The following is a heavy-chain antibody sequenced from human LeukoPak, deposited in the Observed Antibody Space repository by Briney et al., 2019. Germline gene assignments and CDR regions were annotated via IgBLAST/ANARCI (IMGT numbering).Heavy chain of an antibody. V-gene: IGHV3-48*03. CDR3: ARVTSIPPYSFDY. CDR1: GFTFSSYE. CDR2: ISSSGSTI. D-gene: IGHD3-16*01. Sequence: PGGSLRLSCAASGFTFSSYEMNWVRQAPGKGLEWVSYISSSGSTIYYADSVKGRFTISRDKAKNSLYLQMNSLRAEDTAVYCCARVTSIPPYSFDYWGQGTLVTVSS. J-gene: IGHJ4*02.